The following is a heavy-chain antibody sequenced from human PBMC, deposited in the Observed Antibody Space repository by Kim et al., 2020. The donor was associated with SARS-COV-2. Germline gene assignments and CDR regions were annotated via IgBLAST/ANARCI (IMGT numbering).Heavy chain of an antibody. J-gene: IGHJ6*02. CDR1: GFTFSSYG. CDR2: IWYDGSNK. CDR3: ARDRGSSWRFDGMDV. Sequence: GGSLRLSCAASGFTFSSYGMHWVRQAPGKGLEWVAVIWYDGSNKYYADSVKGRFTISRDNSKNTLYLQMNSLRAEDTAVYYCARDRGSSWRFDGMDVWGQGTTVTVSS. V-gene: IGHV3-33*01. D-gene: IGHD6-13*01.